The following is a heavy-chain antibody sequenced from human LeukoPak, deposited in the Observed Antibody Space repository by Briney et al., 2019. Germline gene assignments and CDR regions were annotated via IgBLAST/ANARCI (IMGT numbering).Heavy chain of an antibody. V-gene: IGHV1-69*04. CDR3: AIYSGSYYYYGMDV. CDR1: GGTFSSYA. D-gene: IGHD1-26*01. J-gene: IGHJ6*02. Sequence: ASVKVSCKASGGTFSSYAISWGRQAPGQGLEWMGRIIPILGIANYAQKFWGRVTITADTSTSTAYMELSSLRSEDTAVYYCAIYSGSYYYYGMDVWGQGTTVTVSS. CDR2: IIPILGIA.